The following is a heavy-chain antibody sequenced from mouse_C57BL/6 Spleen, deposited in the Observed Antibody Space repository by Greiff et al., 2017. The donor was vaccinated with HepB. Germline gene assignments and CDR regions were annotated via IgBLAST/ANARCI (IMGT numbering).Heavy chain of an antibody. CDR2: IHPNSGST. J-gene: IGHJ3*01. V-gene: IGHV1-64*01. Sequence: QVQLQQPGAELVKPGASVKLSCKASGYTFTSYWMHWVKQRPGQGLEWIGMIHPNSGSTNYNEKFKSKATLTVDKSSSTAYMQLSSLTSEDSAVYYCAREGELRAFAYWGQGTLVTVSA. CDR3: AREGELRAFAY. D-gene: IGHD1-1*01. CDR1: GYTFTSYW.